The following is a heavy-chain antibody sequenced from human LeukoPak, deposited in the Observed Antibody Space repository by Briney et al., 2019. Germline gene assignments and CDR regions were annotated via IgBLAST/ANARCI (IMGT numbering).Heavy chain of an antibody. CDR1: GASISRYY. D-gene: IGHD2-2*01. J-gene: IGHJ2*01. Sequence: SETLSLTCTVSGASISRYYWSWFRQPPGKGLECIGYIFSSGVTKYNPSLESRLTLSVDTSRDQVSLSLTSMTPADTAVYYCARKSTAAAASHLWGRGTLVTVSS. CDR2: IFSSGVT. CDR3: ARKSTAAAASHL. V-gene: IGHV4-59*01.